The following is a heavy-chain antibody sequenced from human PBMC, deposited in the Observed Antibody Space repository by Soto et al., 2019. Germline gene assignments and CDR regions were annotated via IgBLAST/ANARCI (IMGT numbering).Heavy chain of an antibody. Sequence: PGGSLRLSCVASGFTFSDHYLSWIRQAPGKGLEWVSQISNIDTTYYVDSVKGRFTTSRDNAKNPLFLQMNSLRAEDTAVYYCARGRYCTPASCSHFDYWGQGALVTVSS. V-gene: IGHV3-11*01. CDR1: GFTFSDHY. D-gene: IGHD2-2*01. CDR3: ARGRYCTPASCSHFDY. J-gene: IGHJ4*02. CDR2: ISNIDTT.